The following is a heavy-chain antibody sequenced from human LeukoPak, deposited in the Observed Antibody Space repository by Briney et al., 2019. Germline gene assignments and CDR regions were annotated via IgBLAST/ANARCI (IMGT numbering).Heavy chain of an antibody. CDR1: GGSFSSYY. V-gene: IGHV4-34*01. Sequence: SETLSLTCAVYGGSFSSYYWSWLRQPPGKGLEWIGEIDQSGSTNYNPSLKSRVTITIDTSKNQFSLKPNSVTAADTAVYYCAINDGSGSYYKSDYWGQGTLVTVSS. D-gene: IGHD3-10*01. CDR3: AINDGSGSYYKSDY. CDR2: IDQSGST. J-gene: IGHJ4*02.